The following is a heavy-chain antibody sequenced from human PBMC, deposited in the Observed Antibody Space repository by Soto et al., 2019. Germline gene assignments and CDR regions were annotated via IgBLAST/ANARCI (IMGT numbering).Heavy chain of an antibody. D-gene: IGHD1-26*01. CDR2: IYYSGTT. CDR1: GGSISSGDYY. V-gene: IGHV4-30-4*01. CDR3: ARDLRGVTTIDY. J-gene: IGHJ4*02. Sequence: PSETLSLTCTVSGGSISSGDYYWSWIRQPPLKGLEWIGYIYYSGTTYYNPSLKSRVTISVDTSKNQFSLKLNSVTAADTAVYYCARDLRGVTTIDYWGQGTLVTVSS.